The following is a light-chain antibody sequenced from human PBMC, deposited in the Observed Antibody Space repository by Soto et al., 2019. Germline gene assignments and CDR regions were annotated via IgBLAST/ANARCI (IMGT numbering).Light chain of an antibody. J-gene: IGKJ3*01. Sequence: DIQMTQFPSSVSASVGDSVAITCRASQIISNWVAWYQQKPGTAPRLLIYAATTLNSGVPSRFSDRRSGTDFTLTITDLQPEDFAIYYCQQAYSFPFTFGPGTKVDLK. CDR1: QIISNW. CDR3: QQAYSFPFT. V-gene: IGKV1-12*01. CDR2: AAT.